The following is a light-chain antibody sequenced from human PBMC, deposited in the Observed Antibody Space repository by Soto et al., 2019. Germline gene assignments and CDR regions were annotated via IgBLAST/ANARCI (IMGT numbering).Light chain of an antibody. CDR2: DAS. CDR3: QQRSNT. CDR1: QSVSSY. J-gene: IGKJ3*01. V-gene: IGKV3-11*01. Sequence: EIVLTQSPATLSLSPGERATLFCRASQSVSSYLAWYQQKPGQPPRLLIYDASNRATGIPARFSGSGSGTDFTLTISSREPEDFAVYYCQQRSNTFGPGTKVDIK.